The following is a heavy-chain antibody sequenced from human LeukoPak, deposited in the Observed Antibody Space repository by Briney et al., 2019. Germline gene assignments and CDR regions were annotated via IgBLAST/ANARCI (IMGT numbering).Heavy chain of an antibody. D-gene: IGHD7-27*01. CDR2: INANSGGT. Sequence: ASVKVSCKASGDTFTDYYMHWVRQAPGQGLEWMGWINANSGGTNYAQKFQGRVTMTRDTPVNTVYMELSRLTSDDTAVCYCARDKNWGPDYWGQGTLVIVSS. CDR3: ARDKNWGPDY. V-gene: IGHV1-2*02. CDR1: GDTFTDYY. J-gene: IGHJ4*02.